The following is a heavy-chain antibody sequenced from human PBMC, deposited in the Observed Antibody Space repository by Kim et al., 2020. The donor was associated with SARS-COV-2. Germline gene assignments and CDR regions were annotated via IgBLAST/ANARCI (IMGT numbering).Heavy chain of an antibody. D-gene: IGHD3-10*01. V-gene: IGHV1-24*01. CDR3: ATRRGAPYYYYGMDV. Sequence: QKFQGRVTMTEDTSTDTAYMEPSSLRSEDTAVYYCATRRGAPYYYYGMDVWGQGTTVTVSS. J-gene: IGHJ6*02.